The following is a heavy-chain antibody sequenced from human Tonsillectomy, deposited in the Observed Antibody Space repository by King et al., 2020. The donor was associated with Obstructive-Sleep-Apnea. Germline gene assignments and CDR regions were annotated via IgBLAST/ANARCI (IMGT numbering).Heavy chain of an antibody. CDR1: VYTFTSYD. J-gene: IGHJ4*02. Sequence: QLVQSGAEVKKPGASVKDSCQASVYTFTSYDINWVRQATGQGREWMGWMNPHSWNTGYAHKFKGRVTMNRNTSISTAYMELSSLRSEDTAVYYCARGPIVGATMGYYYFDYWGQGTLVTVSS. D-gene: IGHD1-26*01. CDR2: MNPHSWNT. CDR3: ARGPIVGATMGYYYFDY. V-gene: IGHV1-8*01.